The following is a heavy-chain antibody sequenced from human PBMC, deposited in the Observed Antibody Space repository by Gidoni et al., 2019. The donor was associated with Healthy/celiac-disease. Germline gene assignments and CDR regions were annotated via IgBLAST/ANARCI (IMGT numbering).Heavy chain of an antibody. J-gene: IGHJ4*02. Sequence: QVQLQESGPGLVKPSETLSLTCTVSGGSISSYYWSWIRQPPGKGLEWIGYIYYSGSTNYNPSLKSRVTISVDTSKNQFSLKLSSVTAADTAVYYCAGGDSSGYSYYFDYWGQGTLVTVSS. D-gene: IGHD3-22*01. CDR3: AGGDSSGYSYYFDY. CDR2: IYYSGST. CDR1: GGSISSYY. V-gene: IGHV4-59*01.